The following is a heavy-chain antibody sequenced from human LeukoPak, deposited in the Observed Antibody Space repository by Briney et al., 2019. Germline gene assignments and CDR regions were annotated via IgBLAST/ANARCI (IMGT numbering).Heavy chain of an antibody. CDR1: GFTFSSYD. V-gene: IGHV3-13*01. Sequence: PGGSLRLSCAASGFTFSSYDMHWVRQATGKGLEWVSAIGTAGDTYYPGSVKGRFTISRENAKNSLYLKMNRLSAGHTAVYYCARGAYYSGMDVWGQGSTVTASS. CDR2: IGTAGDT. J-gene: IGHJ6*02. CDR3: ARGAYYSGMDV.